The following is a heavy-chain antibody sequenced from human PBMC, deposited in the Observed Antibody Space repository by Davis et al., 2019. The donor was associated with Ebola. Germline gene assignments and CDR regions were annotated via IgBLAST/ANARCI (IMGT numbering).Heavy chain of an antibody. D-gene: IGHD4-17*01. Sequence: ASVKVSCKASGYTFTGYYMHWVRQAPGQGLEWMGRINPNSGGTNYAQKFQGRVTMTRDTSISTAYMELSSLRSDDTAVYYCASGTTVTTGFGNWGQGTLVTVSS. CDR3: ASGTTVTTGFGN. V-gene: IGHV1-2*06. J-gene: IGHJ4*02. CDR1: GYTFTGYY. CDR2: INPNSGGT.